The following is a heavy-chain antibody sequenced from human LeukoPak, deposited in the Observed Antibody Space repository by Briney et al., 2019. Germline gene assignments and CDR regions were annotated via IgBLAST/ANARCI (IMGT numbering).Heavy chain of an antibody. CDR3: ARKISSGWRDPYYFDY. CDR1: GYSISSGYY. D-gene: IGHD6-19*01. Sequence: KPSETLSLTCTVSGYSISSGYYWGWIRQPPGKGLEWIGSIYHSGSTYYNPSLKSRVTISVDTSKNQFSLKLSSVTAADTAVYYCARKISSGWRDPYYFDYWGQGTLVTVSS. CDR2: IYHSGST. V-gene: IGHV4-38-2*02. J-gene: IGHJ4*02.